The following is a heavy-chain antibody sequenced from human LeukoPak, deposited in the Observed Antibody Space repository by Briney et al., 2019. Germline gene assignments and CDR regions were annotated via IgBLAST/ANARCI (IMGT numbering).Heavy chain of an antibody. D-gene: IGHD2-2*01. J-gene: IGHJ4*02. CDR1: GFTFSSYW. V-gene: IGHV3-74*01. Sequence: GGSLRLSCAASGFTFSSYWMHWVRQAPGKGLVWVSRINSDGSSTSYADSVKGRFTISRDNAKKSLYLQMNSLRTEDTAIYYCARWSEYPNGFDYWGQGTLVTVSS. CDR3: ARWSEYPNGFDY. CDR2: INSDGSST.